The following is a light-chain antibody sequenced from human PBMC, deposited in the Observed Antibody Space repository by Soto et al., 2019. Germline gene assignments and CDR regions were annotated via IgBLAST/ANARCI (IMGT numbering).Light chain of an antibody. Sequence: DIQMTQSPSTLSASVGDRVTITCRASQSISSWLAWYQQKPGKAPKLPIYKASTLESGVPSRFSGSGSGTEFTLTISSLQPDDFATYYCQQYTNYPVTFGPGTKVDIK. CDR3: QQYTNYPVT. V-gene: IGKV1-5*03. CDR1: QSISSW. CDR2: KAS. J-gene: IGKJ3*01.